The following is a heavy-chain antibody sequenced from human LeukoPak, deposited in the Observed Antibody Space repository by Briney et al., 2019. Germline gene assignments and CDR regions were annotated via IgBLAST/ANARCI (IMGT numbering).Heavy chain of an antibody. Sequence: GESLKISCKGSGYSFTSYWIGWVRQMPGKGLEWMGIIYPGDSDTRCSPSFQGQVTISADKSISTAYLQWSSLKASDTAMYYCARLPYCGGDCYGYYFNYWGQGTLVTVSS. J-gene: IGHJ4*02. D-gene: IGHD2-21*02. CDR1: GYSFTSYW. CDR3: ARLPYCGGDCYGYYFNY. V-gene: IGHV5-51*01. CDR2: IYPGDSDT.